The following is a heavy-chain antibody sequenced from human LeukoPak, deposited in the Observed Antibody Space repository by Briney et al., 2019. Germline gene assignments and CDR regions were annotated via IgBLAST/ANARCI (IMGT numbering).Heavy chain of an antibody. CDR2: ISNAGTVT. CDR3: AKEYCGGDCYSGIDY. Sequence: SGGSLRLSCAASGFTFSRHGMHWVRQAPGKGLEWVAVISNAGTVTYYADSVRGRFTISRDNSKNTLYLQMNSLRAEDTAVHYCAKEYCGGDCYSGIDYWGQGTLVTVSS. CDR1: GFTFSRHG. V-gene: IGHV3-30*18. D-gene: IGHD2-21*01. J-gene: IGHJ4*02.